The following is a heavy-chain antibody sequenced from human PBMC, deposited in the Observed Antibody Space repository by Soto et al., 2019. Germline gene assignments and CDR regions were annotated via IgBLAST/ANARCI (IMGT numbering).Heavy chain of an antibody. CDR1: GGTFSSYA. J-gene: IGHJ6*02. CDR2: IIPIFGTA. Sequence: SVKVSCKVSGGTFSSYAISWVRQAPGQGLEWMGGIIPIFGTANYAQKFQGRVTITADESTSTAYMELSSLRSEDTAVYYCARTCSGGSCYSNYYYYGMDVWGQGTTVTVS. V-gene: IGHV1-69*13. D-gene: IGHD2-15*01. CDR3: ARTCSGGSCYSNYYYYGMDV.